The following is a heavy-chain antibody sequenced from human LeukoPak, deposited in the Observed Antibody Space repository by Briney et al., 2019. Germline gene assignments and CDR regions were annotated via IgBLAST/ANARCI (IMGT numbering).Heavy chain of an antibody. D-gene: IGHD6-19*01. J-gene: IGHJ4*02. V-gene: IGHV3-23*01. CDR3: AKVKAPYGQWRLPLDY. CDR2: LSGSGGST. Sequence: GSLRLSCAASGFTFSTYGMSWVRQAPGKGLEWVSALSGSGGSTYYADSVKGRFTISGDNSRNTLYLQMNSLRAADTAVYYCAKVKAPYGQWRLPLDYWGQGTLVTVSS. CDR1: GFTFSTYG.